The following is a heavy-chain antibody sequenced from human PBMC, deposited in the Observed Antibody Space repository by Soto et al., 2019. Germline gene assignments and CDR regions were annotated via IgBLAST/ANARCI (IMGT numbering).Heavy chain of an antibody. V-gene: IGHV4-31*03. CDR1: GGSISSGGYY. J-gene: IGHJ5*02. CDR3: ARGLIVVVPAAIGWFDP. Sequence: SETLSLTCTVSGGSISSGGYYWSWIRQHPGKGLEWIGYIYYSGSTYYNPSLKSRVTISVDTSKNQFSLKLSSVTAADTAVYYCARGLIVVVPAAIGWFDPWGQGTLVTVSS. CDR2: IYYSGST. D-gene: IGHD2-2*01.